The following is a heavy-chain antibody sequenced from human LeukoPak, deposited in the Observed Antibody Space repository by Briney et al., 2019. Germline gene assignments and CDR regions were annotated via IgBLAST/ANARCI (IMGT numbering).Heavy chain of an antibody. CDR2: ISYDGSNK. V-gene: IGHV3-30*18. Sequence: GGSLRLSCAASGFSFRSYGMHWVRQAPGKGLEWVAVISYDGSNKYYADSVKGRFTISRDNSKNTLYLQMNGLRAEDTAVYYCAKDDFDYGGLHWGQGTLVTVSS. CDR1: GFSFRSYG. CDR3: AKDDFDYGGLH. D-gene: IGHD4-23*01. J-gene: IGHJ4*02.